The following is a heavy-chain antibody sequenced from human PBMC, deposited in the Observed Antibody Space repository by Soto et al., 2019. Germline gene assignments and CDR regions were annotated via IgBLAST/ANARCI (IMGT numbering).Heavy chain of an antibody. CDR1: GGSISNYY. D-gene: IGHD1-26*01. V-gene: IGHV4-59*01. CDR3: ARRAGSYNEAYYFDS. Sequence: QVQLQESGPGLVKPSETLSLTCTVSGGSISNYYWCWIRQTPGKGLESMGYIYYSGSTNYNPSLTSRVTISVDMSKTQFPLKLSSVTAADTAVYYCARRAGSYNEAYYFDSWGEGTLVTVSS. CDR2: IYYSGST. J-gene: IGHJ4*02.